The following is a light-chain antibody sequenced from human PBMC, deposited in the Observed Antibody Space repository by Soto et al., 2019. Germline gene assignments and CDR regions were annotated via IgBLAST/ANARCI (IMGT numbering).Light chain of an antibody. CDR2: LGD. J-gene: IGLJ1*01. Sequence: QAVGTQPPSASSTPGQPVTISCSGSTSNIGTFYVYWYQHLPGTAPKLLIYLGDQRASGVSDRFSGSKSGTSASLAINGLRSDDEADYYCAAWDDNLNAYVFGSGTNLTVL. CDR1: TSNIGTFY. CDR3: AAWDDNLNAYV. V-gene: IGLV1-47*02.